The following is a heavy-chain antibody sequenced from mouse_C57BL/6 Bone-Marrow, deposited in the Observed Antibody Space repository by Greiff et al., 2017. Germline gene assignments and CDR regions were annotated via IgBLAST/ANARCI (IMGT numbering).Heavy chain of an antibody. CDR2: ISSGGDYI. CDR3: TRRGLWPHYYAMDY. CDR1: GFTFSSYA. V-gene: IGHV5-9-1*02. D-gene: IGHD1-1*02. Sequence: EVKLQESGEGLVKPGGSLKLSCAASGFTFSSYAMSWVRQTPEKRLEWVAYISSGGDYIYYADPVKGRFTISRDNARNTLYLQMSSLKSEDTAMYYCTRRGLWPHYYAMDYWGQGTSVTVSS. J-gene: IGHJ4*01.